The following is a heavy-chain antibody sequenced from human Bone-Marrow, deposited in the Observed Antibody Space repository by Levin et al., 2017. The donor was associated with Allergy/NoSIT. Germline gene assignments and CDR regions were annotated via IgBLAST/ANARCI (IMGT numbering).Heavy chain of an antibody. CDR3: ARVGDSYDAFDI. Sequence: SQTLSLTCAVSGASVNSGGHYWSWIRQHPERGLEWIGNIYYSGNAFHNPSLKSRLTMSVDTSENQLSLNLTSVTAADTAVYYCARVGDSYDAFDIWGQGTLVLVSS. V-gene: IGHV4-31*11. CDR1: GASVNSGGHY. J-gene: IGHJ3*02. CDR2: IYYSGNA. D-gene: IGHD5-12*01.